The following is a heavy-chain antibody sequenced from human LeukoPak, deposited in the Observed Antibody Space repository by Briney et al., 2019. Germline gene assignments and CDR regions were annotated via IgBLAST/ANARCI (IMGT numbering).Heavy chain of an antibody. Sequence: GGSLRLSCAASGFTFSSYWMHWVRQAPGKGLVWVSRINSDGSSTSYADSAKGRFTISRDNAKNTLYLQMNSLRAEDTAVYYCVRPYARRHNWFDPWGQGTLVTVSS. V-gene: IGHV3-74*01. CDR1: GFTFSSYW. D-gene: IGHD1-1*01. J-gene: IGHJ5*02. CDR3: VRPYARRHNWFDP. CDR2: INSDGSST.